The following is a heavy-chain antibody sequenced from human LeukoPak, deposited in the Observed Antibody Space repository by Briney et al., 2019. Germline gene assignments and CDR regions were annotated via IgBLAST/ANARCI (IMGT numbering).Heavy chain of an antibody. CDR3: ARLKYDFWSGYHFDY. J-gene: IGHJ4*02. Sequence: GESLKISCKGSGHNFTNYWIGWVRQMPGKGLEWMGIVHPGDSDSRYSPSFQGQVTISADKSINTAYLQWTSLKASDSAMYYCARLKYDFWSGYHFDYWGQGTLLTVSS. CDR2: VHPGDSDS. CDR1: GHNFTNYW. V-gene: IGHV5-51*01. D-gene: IGHD3-3*01.